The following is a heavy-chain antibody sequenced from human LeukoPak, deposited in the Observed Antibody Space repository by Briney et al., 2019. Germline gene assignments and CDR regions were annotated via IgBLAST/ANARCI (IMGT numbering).Heavy chain of an antibody. CDR1: GGSISSGGYY. J-gene: IGHJ5*02. CDR2: IYYSGST. V-gene: IGHV4-31*03. CDR3: AREVRAAPNWFDP. Sequence: SETLSLTCTVSGGSISSGGYYWSWIRQHPGKGLEWIGYIYYSGSTYYNPSLKSRVTISVDTSKNQFSLKLSSVTAADTAVYYCAREVRAAPNWFDPWGQGTLVTVSS. D-gene: IGHD6-6*01.